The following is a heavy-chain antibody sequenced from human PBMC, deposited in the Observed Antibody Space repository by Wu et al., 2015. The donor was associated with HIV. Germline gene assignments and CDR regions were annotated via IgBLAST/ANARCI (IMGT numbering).Heavy chain of an antibody. CDR2: FDPEDGET. CDR3: ATDHRRELGATNHPQAFDI. V-gene: IGHV1-24*01. D-gene: IGHD1-26*01. J-gene: IGHJ3*02. Sequence: QVQLVQSGAEVKKPGASVKVSCKVSGYTLTELSMHWVRQAPGKGLEWMGGFDPEDGETIYAQKFQGRVTMTEDTSTDTAYMELSSLRSEDTAVYYCATDHRRELGATNHPQAFDIWGQGTMVTVSS. CDR1: GYTLTELS.